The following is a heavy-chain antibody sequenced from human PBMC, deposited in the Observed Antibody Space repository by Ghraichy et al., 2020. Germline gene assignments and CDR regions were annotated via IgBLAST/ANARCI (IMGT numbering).Heavy chain of an antibody. CDR1: GFAFETYA. Sequence: GGSLRLSCAASGFAFETYAMNWVRQAPGRGLDWVASISTSSSYIYYADSVEGRFTISRDNGKNSLYLEMNSLRGEDTALYYCARDRGGGGDFFDLWGPGTVVPVSS. D-gene: IGHD3-10*01. CDR3: ARDRGGGGDFFDL. J-gene: IGHJ4*02. V-gene: IGHV3-21*06. CDR2: ISTSSSYI.